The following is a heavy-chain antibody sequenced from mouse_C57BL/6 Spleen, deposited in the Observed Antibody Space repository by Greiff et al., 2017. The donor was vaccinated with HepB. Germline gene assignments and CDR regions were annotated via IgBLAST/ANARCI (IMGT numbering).Heavy chain of an antibody. J-gene: IGHJ3*01. V-gene: IGHV1-69*01. CDR2: IDPSDSYT. CDR1: GYTFTSYW. CDR3: ARRGGNPAWFAY. D-gene: IGHD1-1*02. Sequence: VQLQQSGAELVMPGASVKLSCKASGYTFTSYWMHWVKQRPGQGLEWIGEIDPSDSYTNYNQKFKGKSTLTVDKSSSTAYMQLSSLTSEDSAVYYCARRGGNPAWFAYWGQGTLVTVSA.